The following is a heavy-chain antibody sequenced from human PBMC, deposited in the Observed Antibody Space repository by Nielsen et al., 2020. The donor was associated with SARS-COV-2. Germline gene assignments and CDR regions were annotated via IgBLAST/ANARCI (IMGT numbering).Heavy chain of an antibody. CDR3: ARDRNPSSLEWLRYQNPDAFDI. Sequence: VRQMPGKGLEWMGWISAYNGNTNYAQKLQGRVTMTTDTSTSTAYMELRSLRSDDTAVYYCARDRNPSSLEWLRYQNPDAFDIWGQGTMVTVSS. J-gene: IGHJ3*02. CDR2: ISAYNGNT. D-gene: IGHD3-3*01. V-gene: IGHV1-18*01.